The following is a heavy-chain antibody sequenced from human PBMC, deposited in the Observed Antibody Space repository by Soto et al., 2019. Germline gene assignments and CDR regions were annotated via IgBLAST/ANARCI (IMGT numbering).Heavy chain of an antibody. CDR3: ARERMQQPRWFDP. J-gene: IGHJ5*02. CDR1: GGTFSSYA. Sequence: ASVKVSCKASGGTFSSYAISWVRQAPGQGLEWMGGIIPIFGTANYAQKFQGRVTITADKSTSTAYMELSSLRSEDTAVYYCARERMQQPRWFDPWGQGTLVTVSS. CDR2: IIPIFGTA. D-gene: IGHD6-13*01. V-gene: IGHV1-69*06.